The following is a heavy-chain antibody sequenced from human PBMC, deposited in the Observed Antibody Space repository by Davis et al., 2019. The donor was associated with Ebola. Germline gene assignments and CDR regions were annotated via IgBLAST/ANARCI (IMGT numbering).Heavy chain of an antibody. V-gene: IGHV3-30*02. CDR2: IESDGINK. CDR1: GFTFTTSA. Sequence: PGGSLRLSCAASGFTFTTSAMHWVRQAPGKGLEWVALIESDGINKCYADSVKGRCTISRDNSKNTLYLQMNSLGPDDTAVYYCAREEKRWGSAHDYWGQGNLVTVSS. D-gene: IGHD3-16*01. J-gene: IGHJ4*01. CDR3: AREEKRWGSAHDY.